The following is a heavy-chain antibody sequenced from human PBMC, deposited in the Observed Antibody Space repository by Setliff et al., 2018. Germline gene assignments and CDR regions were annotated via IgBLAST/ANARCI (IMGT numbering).Heavy chain of an antibody. CDR2: INGDGTIT. CDR3: TRDVYDFRTGEADP. Sequence: GGSLRLSCGASGFTFRKYWMYWVRQVPGKGLVWVSRINGDGTITDYADSVKGRFTISRGNAKNSLYLQMNSLRAEDTAVYYCTRDVYDFRTGEADPWGQGARVTVSS. CDR1: GFTFRKYW. D-gene: IGHD3-3*01. J-gene: IGHJ5*02. V-gene: IGHV3-74*01.